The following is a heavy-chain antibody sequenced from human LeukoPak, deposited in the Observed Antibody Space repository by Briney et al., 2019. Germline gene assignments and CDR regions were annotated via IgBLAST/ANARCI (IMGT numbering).Heavy chain of an antibody. CDR2: IYPGDSDT. Sequence: GESLKLSCKGSGYSLTSYWIVWARQMPGKGLQWMGIIYPGDSDTRYSPSFQGQLTISADKAISTTYLQWSSLRASATAMYYCATSFLEGFDPWGQGTLVTVSS. V-gene: IGHV5-51*01. CDR1: GYSLTSYW. J-gene: IGHJ5*02. CDR3: ATSFLEGFDP.